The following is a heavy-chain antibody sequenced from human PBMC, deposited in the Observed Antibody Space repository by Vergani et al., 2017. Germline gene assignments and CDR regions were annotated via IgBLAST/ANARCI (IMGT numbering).Heavy chain of an antibody. CDR2: ISWNSGSI. J-gene: IGHJ4*02. Sequence: EVQLVESGGGLVQPGRSLRLSCAASGFTFDDYAMHWVRHAPGKGLEWVSGISWNSGSIGYADSVKGRFAISRDNAKNSLYLQMNSLRAEDTALYYCAANYGDYPSHFDYWGQGTLVTVSS. CDR3: AANYGDYPSHFDY. CDR1: GFTFDDYA. V-gene: IGHV3-9*01. D-gene: IGHD4-17*01.